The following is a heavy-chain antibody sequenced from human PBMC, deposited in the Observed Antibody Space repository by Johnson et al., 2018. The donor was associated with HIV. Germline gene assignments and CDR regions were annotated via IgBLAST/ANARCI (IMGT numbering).Heavy chain of an antibody. CDR1: GFTVSSNY. J-gene: IGHJ3*02. CDR3: ARDLAGTERGNAFDI. D-gene: IGHD1-1*01. CDR2: VSYDGSYK. Sequence: QVRLVETGGTLIQPGGSLRLSCAVSGFTVSSNYMSWVRQAPGKGLEWVAVVSYDGSYKYYADSVKGRFTISRDNSKNTLYLQMNSLRAEDTAVYYCARDLAGTERGNAFDIWGQGTMVTVSS. V-gene: IGHV3-30*03.